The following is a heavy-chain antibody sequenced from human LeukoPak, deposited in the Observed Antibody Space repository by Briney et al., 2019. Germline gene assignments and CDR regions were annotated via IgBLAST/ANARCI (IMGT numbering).Heavy chain of an antibody. Sequence: GGSLRLSCAASGFTVSSNYMSWVRQAPGKGLEWVSVIYSGGSTYYADSVKGRFTISRDNTKNTLYLHMSSLGVEDTGIYYCSYDTTGPEDFWGPGTLVTVSS. V-gene: IGHV3-53*01. D-gene: IGHD1-1*01. CDR3: SYDTTGPEDF. CDR2: IYSGGST. CDR1: GFTVSSNY. J-gene: IGHJ4*02.